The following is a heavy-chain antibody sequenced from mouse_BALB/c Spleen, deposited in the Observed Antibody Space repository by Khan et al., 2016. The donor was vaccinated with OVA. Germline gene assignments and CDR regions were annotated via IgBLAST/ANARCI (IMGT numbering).Heavy chain of an antibody. CDR3: ARTDYYGSSYYFDY. D-gene: IGHD1-1*01. CDR1: GFSFTDYN. CDR2: IEPYNGGI. J-gene: IGHJ2*01. V-gene: IGHV1S135*01. Sequence: VQLKQSGPELVKPGASVKVSCKASGFSFTDYNMFWVKQSPGKSLEWIGYIEPYNGGISSNQKFKGKATLTVDKSSSTAFMHLSSLTSEDSAVFFCARTDYYGSSYYFDYWGQGTTLTVSS.